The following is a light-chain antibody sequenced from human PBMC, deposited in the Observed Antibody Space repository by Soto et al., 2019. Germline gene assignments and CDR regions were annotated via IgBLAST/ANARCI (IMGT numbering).Light chain of an antibody. J-gene: IGKJ4*01. CDR3: HQYGSSPLT. CDR2: GAS. CDR1: QSVSYSY. Sequence: EIVLTQSPGTLSLSPGERATLSCRASQSVSYSYLAWYQQKPGQAPRLLIYGASSRATGIPDRFSGSGSGTDFTLTISRLVPEDFAVYYCHQYGSSPLTFGGGTKVEIK. V-gene: IGKV3-20*01.